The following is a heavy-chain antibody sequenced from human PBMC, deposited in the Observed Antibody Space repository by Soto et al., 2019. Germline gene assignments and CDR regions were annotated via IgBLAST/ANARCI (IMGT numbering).Heavy chain of an antibody. CDR3: VRAGHVFDVHYYGMDL. V-gene: IGHV3-21*01. J-gene: IGHJ6*02. D-gene: IGHD3-10*01. CDR2: ISSSGTYI. CDR1: GFTFNDYS. Sequence: VGSLRLSGEASGFTFNDYSMDWVRQAREKGLEWVSSISSSGTYIYYADSVKGRFAISRDNANNVMYLQMDTLRAEDTAVYYCVRAGHVFDVHYYGMDLWGQGTTVTVSS.